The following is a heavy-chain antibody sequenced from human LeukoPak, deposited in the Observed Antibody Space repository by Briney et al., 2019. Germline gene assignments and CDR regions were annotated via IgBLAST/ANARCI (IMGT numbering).Heavy chain of an antibody. J-gene: IGHJ5*02. CDR1: GGSISSSSYY. CDR3: ARTRGYSYGKNINWFDP. D-gene: IGHD5-18*01. Sequence: SETLSLTCTVSGGSISSSSYYWGWIRQPPGKGLEWIGSIYYSGSTNYNPSLKSRVTISVDTSKNQFSLKLSSVTAPDTAVYYCARTRGYSYGKNINWFDPWGQGTLVTVSS. CDR2: IYYSGST. V-gene: IGHV4-39*07.